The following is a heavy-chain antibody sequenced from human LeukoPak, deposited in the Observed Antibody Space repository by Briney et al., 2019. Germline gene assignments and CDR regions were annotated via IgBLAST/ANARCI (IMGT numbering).Heavy chain of an antibody. V-gene: IGHV1-24*01. Sequence: ASVKVSCKVSGYTLTELSMHWVRQAPGKGLEWMGGFDPEDGETIYAQKFQGRVTMTEDTSTDTAYMELSSLRSEDTAVYYCATRSGYSGYDYGNWYFDLWGRGTLVTDSS. J-gene: IGHJ2*01. D-gene: IGHD5-12*01. CDR3: ATRSGYSGYDYGNWYFDL. CDR1: GYTLTELS. CDR2: FDPEDGET.